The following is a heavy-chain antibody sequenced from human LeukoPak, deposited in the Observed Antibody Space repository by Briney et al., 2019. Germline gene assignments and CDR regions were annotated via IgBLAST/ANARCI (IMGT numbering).Heavy chain of an antibody. D-gene: IGHD2-2*01. Sequence: EASVKVFCKASGGTFSSYAISWVRQAPGQGLEWMGGIIPIFGTANYAQKFQGRVTITADESTSTAYMELSSLRSEDTAVYYCARDARCSSTSCYRWFDPWGQGTLVTVSS. V-gene: IGHV1-69*01. CDR2: IIPIFGTA. CDR1: GGTFSSYA. J-gene: IGHJ5*02. CDR3: ARDARCSSTSCYRWFDP.